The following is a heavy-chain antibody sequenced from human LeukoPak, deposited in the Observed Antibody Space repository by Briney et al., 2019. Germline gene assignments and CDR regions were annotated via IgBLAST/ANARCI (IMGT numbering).Heavy chain of an antibody. CDR1: GFTFSNAW. CDR3: TTYTVVTGTFDY. J-gene: IGHJ4*02. D-gene: IGHD4-23*01. V-gene: IGHV3-15*01. CDR2: IKSKTDGGTT. Sequence: PGGSLRLSCAASGFTFSNAWMSWVRQAPGKGLEWAGRIKSKTDGGTTDYAAPVKGRFTISRDDSKNTLYLQMNSLKTEDTAVYYCTTYTVVTGTFDYWGQGTLVTVSS.